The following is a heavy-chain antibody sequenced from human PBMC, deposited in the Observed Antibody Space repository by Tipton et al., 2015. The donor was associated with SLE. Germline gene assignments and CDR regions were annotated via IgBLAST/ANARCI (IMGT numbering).Heavy chain of an antibody. J-gene: IGHJ4*02. CDR2: INHSGST. D-gene: IGHD2-8*01. V-gene: IGHV4-34*01. Sequence: LRLSCAVNGGSFSGYHCSWIRQPPGKGLEWIAEINHSGSTTYNPSLMSRVTISLDTSKNQFSLRLSSVTAADTAVYYCVRLRSKVLIDYWGQGTLVTVSS. CDR1: GGSFSGYH. CDR3: VRLRSKVLIDY.